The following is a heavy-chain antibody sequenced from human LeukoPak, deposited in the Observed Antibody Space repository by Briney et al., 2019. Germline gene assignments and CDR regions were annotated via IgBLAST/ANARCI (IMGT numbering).Heavy chain of an antibody. D-gene: IGHD3-22*01. J-gene: IGHJ4*02. CDR3: AIYDSSDLRPYYFDY. CDR2: ISSNGGST. V-gene: IGHV3-64*01. Sequence: GGSLSLSCAASGFTLSSYAMHWVRQAPGGGLGYVPAISSNGGSTYYANSVKGRFTISRDNSKNTLYLQMGSLRAEEMAVYYCAIYDSSDLRPYYFDYWGQGTLVTVSS. CDR1: GFTLSSYA.